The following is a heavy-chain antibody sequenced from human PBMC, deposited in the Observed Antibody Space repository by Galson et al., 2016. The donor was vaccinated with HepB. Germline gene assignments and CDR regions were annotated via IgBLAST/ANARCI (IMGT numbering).Heavy chain of an antibody. D-gene: IGHD3-3*01. CDR3: ARVPAYDMWSGYCGHKYGMDV. J-gene: IGHJ6*02. Sequence: SVKVSCKASGYTFTGYHIHWVRQAPGQGLEWMGWVNPNSGGTKHAQKFQGRVTMTRDTSINTAYMELSRLRSDDTAVYYCARVPAYDMWSGYCGHKYGMDVWGQGATIIVSS. CDR2: VNPNSGGT. CDR1: GYTFTGYH. V-gene: IGHV1-2*02.